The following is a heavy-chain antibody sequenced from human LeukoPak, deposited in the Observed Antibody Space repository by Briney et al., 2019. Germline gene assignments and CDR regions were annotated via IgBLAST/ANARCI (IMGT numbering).Heavy chain of an antibody. V-gene: IGHV5-51*01. J-gene: IGHJ6*03. CDR3: ARLRRSRSYYMEV. CDR2: IYPGDSVT. D-gene: IGHD4-23*01. Sequence: GESLKISCKGSGYSFTSYWIGWVRQMPGKGLEWMGIIYPGDSVTRYSTSFQGKVTISADKSISTAYLQWSSLKASDTAMYYCARLRRSRSYYMEVWGKGTTVTVSS. CDR1: GYSFTSYW.